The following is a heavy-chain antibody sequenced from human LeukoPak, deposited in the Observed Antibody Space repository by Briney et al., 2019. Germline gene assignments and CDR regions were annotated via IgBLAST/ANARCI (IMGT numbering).Heavy chain of an antibody. J-gene: IGHJ4*02. CDR3: AKRGVVIRVILVGFHKEAYYFDS. Sequence: GGSLRLSCAVSGITLSNYGMSWVRQAPGKGLEWVAGISDSGGRTNYADSVKGRFTISRDNPENTLYLQMNSLRVEDTAVYFCAKRGVVIRVILVGFHKEAYYFDSWGQGALVTVSS. V-gene: IGHV3-23*01. CDR1: GITLSNYG. CDR2: ISDSGGRT. D-gene: IGHD3-22*01.